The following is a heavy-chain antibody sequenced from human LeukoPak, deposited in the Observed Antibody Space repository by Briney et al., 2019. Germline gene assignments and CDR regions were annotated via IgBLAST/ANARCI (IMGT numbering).Heavy chain of an antibody. J-gene: IGHJ4*02. CDR3: ARVLLWTYDFWSGYLETNDY. CDR1: GYTFTSYD. V-gene: IGHV1-8*03. CDR2: MNPNSGNT. D-gene: IGHD3-3*01. Sequence: ASVKVSCKASGYTFTSYDINWVRQATGQGLEWMGWMNPNSGNTGYAPKFQGRVTITRNTSISTAYMELSSLRSEDTAVYYCARVLLWTYDFWSGYLETNDYWGQGTLVTVSS.